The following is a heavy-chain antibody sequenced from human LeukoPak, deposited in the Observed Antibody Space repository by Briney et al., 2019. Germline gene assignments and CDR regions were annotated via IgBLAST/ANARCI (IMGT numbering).Heavy chain of an antibody. Sequence: GASVKVSCKASGGTFSSYAISWVRQAPGQGLEWMGGIIPIFGTANYAQKFQGRVTITADESTSTAYMELSSLRSEDTAVYYCARVSSVYYDFWSGPDAYFDYWGQGTLVTVSS. J-gene: IGHJ4*02. D-gene: IGHD3-3*01. CDR1: GGTFSSYA. CDR2: IIPIFGTA. CDR3: ARVSSVYYDFWSGPDAYFDY. V-gene: IGHV1-69*13.